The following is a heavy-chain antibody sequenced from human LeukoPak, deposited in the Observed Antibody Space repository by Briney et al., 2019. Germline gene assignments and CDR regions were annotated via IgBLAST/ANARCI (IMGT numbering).Heavy chain of an antibody. CDR3: ARSAVAGPDY. Sequence: SETLSLTCTVSGGSISSSSYYWGWIRQPPGKGLEWIGSIYYSGSTYYNPSLKSRVTISVDTSKNQFSLKLSSVTAADTAVYYCARSAVAGPDYWGQGTLVTVSS. CDR2: IYYSGST. V-gene: IGHV4-39*07. J-gene: IGHJ4*02. D-gene: IGHD6-19*01. CDR1: GGSISSSSYY.